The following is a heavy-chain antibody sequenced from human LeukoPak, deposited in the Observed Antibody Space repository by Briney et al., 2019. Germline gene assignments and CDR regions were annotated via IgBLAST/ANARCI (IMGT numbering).Heavy chain of an antibody. CDR1: GGSISSSSYY. V-gene: IGHV4-39*01. CDR3: ARHYGGNSGAFDI. J-gene: IGHJ3*02. D-gene: IGHD4-23*01. CDR2: IYYSGST. Sequence: PSETLSLTCTVSGGSISSSSYYWGWIRQPPGKGLEWIGSIYYSGSTYYNPSLKSRVTISVDTSKNQFSLKLSSVTAADTAVYYCARHYGGNSGAFDIWGQGTTVTVSS.